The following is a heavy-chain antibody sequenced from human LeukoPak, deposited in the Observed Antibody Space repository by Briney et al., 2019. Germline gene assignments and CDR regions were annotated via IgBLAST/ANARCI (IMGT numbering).Heavy chain of an antibody. CDR2: INSDGTST. D-gene: IGHD2-2*01. CDR3: ARGSSTSCYY. J-gene: IGHJ4*02. Sequence: GGSLRLSCAASGFTFSSYWMHWVRQAPGKGPVWVSRINSDGTSTSYADSVKGRFTISRDNAKNTLYLQMNSLRAEDTAVYYCARGSSTSCYYWGQGTLVTVSS. CDR1: GFTFSSYW. V-gene: IGHV3-74*01.